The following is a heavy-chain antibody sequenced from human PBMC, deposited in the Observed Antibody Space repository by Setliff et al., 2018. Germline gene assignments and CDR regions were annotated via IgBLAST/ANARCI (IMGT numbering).Heavy chain of an antibody. Sequence: KPSETLSLTCAVSGGSISSGGYYWSWIRQHPGKGLEWIGYIYYSGSTYYNPSLKSLVTVSVDTSKNQFSLKLSSVTAADTAVYYCARVARLVLSRNAFDIWGQGTMVTVSS. J-gene: IGHJ3*02. CDR3: ARVARLVLSRNAFDI. CDR1: GGSISSGGYY. CDR2: IYYSGST. D-gene: IGHD2-2*01. V-gene: IGHV4-31*01.